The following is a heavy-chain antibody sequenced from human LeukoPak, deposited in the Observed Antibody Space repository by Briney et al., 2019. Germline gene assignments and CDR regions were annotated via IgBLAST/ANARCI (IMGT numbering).Heavy chain of an antibody. Sequence: PGGSLRLSCAASGFTFSSYGVHWVRQAPGQRLEWMGWINAGNGNTKYSQKFQGRVTFTRDTSASTAYMELSSLRSEDTAVYYCARTNIAAYYYYGMDVWGQGTTVTVSS. CDR3: ARTNIAAYYYYGMDV. CDR1: GFTFSSYG. J-gene: IGHJ6*02. CDR2: INAGNGNT. V-gene: IGHV1-3*01. D-gene: IGHD6-25*01.